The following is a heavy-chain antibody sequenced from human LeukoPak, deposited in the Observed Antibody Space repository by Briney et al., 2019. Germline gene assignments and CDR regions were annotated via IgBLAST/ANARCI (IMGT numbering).Heavy chain of an antibody. CDR1: GFTFSSYS. CDR3: ARDSSVLATVAFDDAFDI. Sequence: GGSLRLSCAASGFTFSSYSMNWVRQAPGKGLEWVSSISSSSSYIYYADSVKGRFTISRDNAKNSLYLQMNSLRAEDTAVYYCARDSSVLATVAFDDAFDIWGQGTMVTVSS. J-gene: IGHJ3*02. CDR2: ISSSSSYI. D-gene: IGHD4-23*01. V-gene: IGHV3-21*01.